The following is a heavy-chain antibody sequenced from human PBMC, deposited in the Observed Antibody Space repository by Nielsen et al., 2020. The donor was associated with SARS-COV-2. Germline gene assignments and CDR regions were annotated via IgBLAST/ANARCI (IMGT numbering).Heavy chain of an antibody. CDR2: ISSSSSYI. Sequence: GGSLRLSCAASGFTFSDDAMTWVRQAPGKGLEWVSSISSSSSYIYYADSVKGRFTISRDNAKNPLYLQMNSLRAEDTAVYYCARDLNSSGYYPSDAFDIWGQGTMVTVSS. V-gene: IGHV3-21*01. J-gene: IGHJ3*02. CDR1: GFTFSDDA. CDR3: ARDLNSSGYYPSDAFDI. D-gene: IGHD3-22*01.